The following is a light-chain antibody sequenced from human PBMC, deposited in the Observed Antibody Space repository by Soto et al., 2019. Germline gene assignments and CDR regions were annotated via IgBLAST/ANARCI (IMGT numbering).Light chain of an antibody. CDR1: QSVSSY. J-gene: IGKJ5*01. V-gene: IGKV3-11*01. Sequence: EIVLTQSPATLSLAPGERATLSCRASQSVSSYLAWYQQKPGQAPRVLIYDASNRATGIPARFSGSGSGTDFTLTISSLEPEDFAVYYCQQRSNWPKTFGQGTQLDIK. CDR2: DAS. CDR3: QQRSNWPKT.